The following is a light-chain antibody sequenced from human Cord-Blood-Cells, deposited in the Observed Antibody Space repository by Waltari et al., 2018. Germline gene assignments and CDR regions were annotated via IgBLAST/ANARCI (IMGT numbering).Light chain of an antibody. CDR2: DAS. Sequence: EIVLTQSPATQSLSPGARATLSCRASQSVSSYLAWYQQKPGQAPRLLIYDASNRATGIPARFSGSGSGTDFTLTISSLEPEDFAVYYCQQRSNWPPTFGPGTKVDIK. CDR1: QSVSSY. CDR3: QQRSNWPPT. V-gene: IGKV3-11*01. J-gene: IGKJ3*01.